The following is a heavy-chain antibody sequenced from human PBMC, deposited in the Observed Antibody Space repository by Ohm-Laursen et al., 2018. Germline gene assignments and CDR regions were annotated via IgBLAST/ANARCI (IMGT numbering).Heavy chain of an antibody. CDR2: ISSSSSTI. V-gene: IGHV3-48*04. J-gene: IGHJ3*01. CDR3: SRDYLSI. D-gene: IGHD2/OR15-2a*01. Sequence: GSLRLSCAASGFTFSSYSMNWVRQAPGKGLEWVSYISSSSSTIYYADSVKGRFTISRDNAKNLLYLQMNNLRAEDTAMYYCSRDYLSIWGQGALVTVSS. CDR1: GFTFSSYS.